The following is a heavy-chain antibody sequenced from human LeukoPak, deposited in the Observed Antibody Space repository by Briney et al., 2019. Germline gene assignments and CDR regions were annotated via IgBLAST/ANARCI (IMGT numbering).Heavy chain of an antibody. Sequence: SETLSLTCTVSGGSITSDDYYWSWIRQPPGKGLEWIGYTFRTGSTYYKASLRSRVNILLDSSKNQFSLNLNSVTAADTAVYFCARVLRVERRSIDYWGQGILVTVSS. D-gene: IGHD1-1*01. CDR2: TFRTGST. CDR1: GGSITSDDYY. V-gene: IGHV4-30-4*01. J-gene: IGHJ4*02. CDR3: ARVLRVERRSIDY.